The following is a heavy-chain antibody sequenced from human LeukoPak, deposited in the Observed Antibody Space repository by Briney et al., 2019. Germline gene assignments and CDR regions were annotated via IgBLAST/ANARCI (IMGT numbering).Heavy chain of an antibody. CDR2: IRYDGSNK. CDR3: AKDVVWYCTSTSCSSPGY. D-gene: IGHD2-2*01. Sequence: PGGSLRLSCAESGFTFSSYGMHWVRQAPGKGLEGVAFIRYDGSNKYYADSVKGRFTISRDNSKNTLYLQMNSMRAEDTAVYYCAKDVVWYCTSTSCSSPGYWGQGTLVTVSS. V-gene: IGHV3-30*02. J-gene: IGHJ4*02. CDR1: GFTFSSYG.